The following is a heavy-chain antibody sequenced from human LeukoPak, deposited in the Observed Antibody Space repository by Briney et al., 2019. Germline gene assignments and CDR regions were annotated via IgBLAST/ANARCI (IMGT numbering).Heavy chain of an antibody. J-gene: IGHJ4*02. V-gene: IGHV1-8*01. CDR2: MNPNSGNT. CDR1: GYTFTSYD. D-gene: IGHD3-3*01. CDR3: ARGPTPYYDFWSGYYYGYYFDY. Sequence: ASVKVSCKASGYTFTSYDINWVRQATGQGLEWMGWMNPNSGNTGYAQKFQGRVTMTRNTSISTAYMELSSPRSEDTAVYYCARGPTPYYDFWSGYYYGYYFDYWGQGTLVTVSS.